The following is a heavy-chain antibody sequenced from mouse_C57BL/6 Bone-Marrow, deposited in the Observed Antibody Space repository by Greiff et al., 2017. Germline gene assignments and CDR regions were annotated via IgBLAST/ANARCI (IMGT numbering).Heavy chain of an antibody. Sequence: LVESGGGLVKPGGSLKLSCAASGFTFSSYAMSWVRQTPEKRLEWVATISDGGSYTYYPDNVKGRFTISRDNAKNNLYLHMSHLKSEDTAMYYCAIYYYGSSPFAYWGQGTLVTVSA. J-gene: IGHJ3*01. CDR3: AIYYYGSSPFAY. V-gene: IGHV5-4*01. CDR1: GFTFSSYA. CDR2: ISDGGSYT. D-gene: IGHD1-1*01.